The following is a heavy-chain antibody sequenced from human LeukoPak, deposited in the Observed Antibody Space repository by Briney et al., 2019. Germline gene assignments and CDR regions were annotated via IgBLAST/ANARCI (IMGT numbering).Heavy chain of an antibody. D-gene: IGHD3-10*01. CDR2: INYGGTT. CDR3: ARYVVSGSGRFYFDY. Sequence: SETLSLTCTVSGGSISSSNYYWSWIRQPPGRELEWIASINYGGTTYYNPSLKSRVTISVDTSKNQFSLRLSSVTAVDTAVYLCARYVVSGSGRFYFDYWGQGSMVTVSS. CDR1: GGSISSSNYY. J-gene: IGHJ4*02. V-gene: IGHV4-39*01.